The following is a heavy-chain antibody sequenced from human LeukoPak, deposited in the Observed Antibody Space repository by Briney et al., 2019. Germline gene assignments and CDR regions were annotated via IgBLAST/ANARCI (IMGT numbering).Heavy chain of an antibody. V-gene: IGHV3-7*05. J-gene: IGHJ4*02. CDR3: ARDSAYNAFDY. Sequence: GGSLRLSCAASGFTFSRSWMTWVRQAPGKGLEWVANIKQDGSEKNYVDSVKGRFTISRDNAKNSLYPQMNSLRAEDTAMYYCARDSAYNAFDYWGQGTLVTVSS. D-gene: IGHD5-24*01. CDR2: IKQDGSEK. CDR1: GFTFSRSW.